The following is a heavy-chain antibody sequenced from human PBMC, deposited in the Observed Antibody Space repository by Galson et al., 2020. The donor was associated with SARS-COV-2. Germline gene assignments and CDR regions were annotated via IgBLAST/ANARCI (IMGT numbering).Heavy chain of an antibody. CDR3: ARGAGFGELLVVWVVYYYYMDV. CDR1: GYTFTGYY. CDR2: INPNSGGT. D-gene: IGHD3-10*01. Sequence: ASVKVSCKASGYTFTGYYMHWVRQAPGQGLEWMGRINPNSGGTNYAQKFQGRVTMTRDTSISTAYMELSRLGSDDTAVDYCARGAGFGELLVVWVVYYYYMDVWGKGTTVTISS. V-gene: IGHV1-2*06. J-gene: IGHJ6*03.